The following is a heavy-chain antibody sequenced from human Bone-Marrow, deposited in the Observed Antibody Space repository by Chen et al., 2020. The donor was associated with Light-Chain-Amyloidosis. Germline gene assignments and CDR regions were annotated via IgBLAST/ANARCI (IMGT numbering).Heavy chain of an antibody. CDR3: ARRRDGYNFDY. CDR2: IYPDDCDA. CDR1: GYTFPNYW. Sequence: EVQLEQSGPEVKKPGESLKISCKGSGYTFPNYWIGWVRQMPGKGLEWMGVIYPDDCDARYRPSFEGQVTISADKSITTAYLQWRSLKASDTAMYYCARRRDGYNFDYWGQGTLGTVSS. V-gene: IGHV5-51*01. J-gene: IGHJ4*02. D-gene: IGHD5-12*01.